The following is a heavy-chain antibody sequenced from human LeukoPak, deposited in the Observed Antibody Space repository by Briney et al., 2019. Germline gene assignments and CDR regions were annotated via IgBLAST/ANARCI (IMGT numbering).Heavy chain of an antibody. CDR1: GFSLTTNGVG. CDR3: AHRHTPAGTARWFDP. V-gene: IGHV2-5*02. D-gene: IGHD1-26*01. Sequence: SGPTLVEPTQTLTLTCTFSGFSLTTNGVGVGWIRQPPGKAPEWLALIYWDDYKRYSPSLKNRLTVTRGTSKNQVVLTMTNMDPVDTATYYCAHRHTPAGTARWFDPWGQGILVIVSS. J-gene: IGHJ5*02. CDR2: IYWDDYK.